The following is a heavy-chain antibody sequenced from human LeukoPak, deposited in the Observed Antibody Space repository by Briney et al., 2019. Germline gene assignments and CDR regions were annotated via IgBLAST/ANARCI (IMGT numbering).Heavy chain of an antibody. CDR2: IYYGGST. V-gene: IGHV4-30-4*07. CDR3: ASLREHNYYARGFDY. D-gene: IGHD1-26*01. CDR1: GGSISRGDYS. Sequence: SQTLSLTCDVSGGSISRGDYSWSWIRQPPGKGLEWIAYIYYGGSTYYSPSLRSRVSVSVDTSQNQFSLELTSVTAADTAVYYCASLREHNYYARGFDYWGQGTLVTVSS. J-gene: IGHJ4*02.